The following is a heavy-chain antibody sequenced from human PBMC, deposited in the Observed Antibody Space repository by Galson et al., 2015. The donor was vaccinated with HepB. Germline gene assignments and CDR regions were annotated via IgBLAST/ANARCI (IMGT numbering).Heavy chain of an antibody. V-gene: IGHV3-23*01. J-gene: IGHJ4*02. CDR2: ISGSGGST. CDR3: AKDDTEYSSSPLGY. D-gene: IGHD6-6*01. CDR1: GFTFSSYA. Sequence: SLRLSCAASGFTFSSYAMSWVRQAPGKGLEWVSAISGSGGSTYYADSVKGRFTISRDNSKNTLYLQMNSLRAEDTAVYYCAKDDTEYSSSPLGYWGQGTLVTVSS.